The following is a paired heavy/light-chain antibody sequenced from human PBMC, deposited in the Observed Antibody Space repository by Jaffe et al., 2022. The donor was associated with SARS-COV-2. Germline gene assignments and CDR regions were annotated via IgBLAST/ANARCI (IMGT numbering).Heavy chain of an antibody. CDR3: ARQTIAVGPAAMNPSYFDY. V-gene: IGHV7-4-1*02. D-gene: IGHD2-2*01. CDR1: GYTFTTYA. Sequence: QVQLVQSGSELKKPGASVKVSCKASGYTFTTYAMNWFRQAPGQGLEWMGWINTYTGNPTYAQGFTGRFVFSLDTSVSTAYVQITNLKAEDTAVYYCARQTIAVGPAAMNPSYFDYWGQGTLVTVSS. J-gene: IGHJ4*02. CDR2: INTYTGNP.
Light chain of an antibody. CDR1: RSIYTY. V-gene: IGKV1-39*01. Sequence: DIQMTQSPSSLSASVGDRVTVTCRASRSIYTYLHWYQQKPGKAPKLLIYSASSLQSGVPSRFSGSGSGTDFFLTISALQPEDFATYYCQQGYSAPWTFGQGTKVEIK. CDR2: SAS. CDR3: QQGYSAPWT. J-gene: IGKJ1*01.